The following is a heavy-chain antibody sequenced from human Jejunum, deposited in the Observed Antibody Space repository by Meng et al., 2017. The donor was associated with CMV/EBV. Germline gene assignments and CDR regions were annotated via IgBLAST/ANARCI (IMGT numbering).Heavy chain of an antibody. J-gene: IGHJ4*02. Sequence: SGFSFDPCALHSVRQAPGRVLYWVSGISCNSSSLAYSDSVKCRFTISRDSAKNSLYLQMNSLRADDTALYYCTKDRFAMPRYFDYWGQGTLVTVSS. CDR1: GFSFDPCA. CDR2: ISCNSSSL. D-gene: IGHD2-2*01. V-gene: IGHV3-9*01. CDR3: TKDRFAMPRYFDY.